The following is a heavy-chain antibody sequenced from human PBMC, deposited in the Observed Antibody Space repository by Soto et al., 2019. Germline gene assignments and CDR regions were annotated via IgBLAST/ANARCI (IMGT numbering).Heavy chain of an antibody. CDR2: MNPNSGNT. CDR3: ASTGYCSGGSCYAWYFDL. Sequence: QVQLVQSGAEVKKPGASVKVSCKASGYTFTSYDINWVRQATGQGLEWMGWMNPNSGNTGYAQKFQGRVTMTRNTSISTAYMELSSLRSEDTAVYYCASTGYCSGGSCYAWYFDLWGRRTLVTVSS. J-gene: IGHJ2*01. V-gene: IGHV1-8*01. D-gene: IGHD2-15*01. CDR1: GYTFTSYD.